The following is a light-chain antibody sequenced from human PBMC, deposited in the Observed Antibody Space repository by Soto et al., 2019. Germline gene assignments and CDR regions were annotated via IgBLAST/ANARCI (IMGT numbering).Light chain of an antibody. CDR1: QSISSY. Sequence: DIQMTQSPSSLSASVGERVTITCRASQSISSYLNWYQQKPGKTPKLLIYAASSLQSGVPSRFSRSGSGTDFTLTISSLQPEDFATYYCQQSYSTVTFGGGTKVEIK. J-gene: IGKJ4*01. V-gene: IGKV1-39*01. CDR3: QQSYSTVT. CDR2: AAS.